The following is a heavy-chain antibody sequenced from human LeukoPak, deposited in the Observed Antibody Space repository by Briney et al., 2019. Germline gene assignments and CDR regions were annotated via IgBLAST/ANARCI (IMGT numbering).Heavy chain of an antibody. J-gene: IGHJ4*02. V-gene: IGHV1-2*02. CDR3: ARDERYDSSGYPFDY. CDR1: GYTFTGYY. D-gene: IGHD3-22*01. Sequence: ASVKVSCKTSGYTFTGYYFHWVRQAPGQGLEWMGWITPNTGDTQYAQNFRGRVTLTRDTSITTAYMELSRLSSDDTAVYYCARDERYDSSGYPFDYWGQGTLVTVSS. CDR2: ITPNTGDT.